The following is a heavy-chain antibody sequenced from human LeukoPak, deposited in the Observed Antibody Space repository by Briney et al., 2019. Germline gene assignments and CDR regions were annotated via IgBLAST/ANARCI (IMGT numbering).Heavy chain of an antibody. Sequence: SETLSLTCTVSGGSISSGGYYWSWIRQHPGTGLEWIGYIYYSGSTYYNPSLKSRVTISVDTSKNQFSLKLSSVTAADTAVYYCARGAGTNWFDPWGQGTLVTVSS. CDR3: ARGAGTNWFDP. CDR1: GGSISSGGYY. J-gene: IGHJ5*02. CDR2: IYYSGST. V-gene: IGHV4-31*03.